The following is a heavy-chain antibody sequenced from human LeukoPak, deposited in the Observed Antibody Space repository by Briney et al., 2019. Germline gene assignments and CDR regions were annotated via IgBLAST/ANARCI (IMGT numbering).Heavy chain of an antibody. CDR3: ASQSSGRDY. J-gene: IGHJ4*02. V-gene: IGHV1-2*02. CDR2: INPNSGGT. D-gene: IGHD3-22*01. Sequence: ASVNVSYKASGYTFPGYYMLWVRQAPAQGLEWMGWINPNSGGTNYAQKFQGRVTMPRDTSISTAYMELSRLRSDDTAVYYCASQSSGRDYWGQGTLVTVSS. CDR1: GYTFPGYY.